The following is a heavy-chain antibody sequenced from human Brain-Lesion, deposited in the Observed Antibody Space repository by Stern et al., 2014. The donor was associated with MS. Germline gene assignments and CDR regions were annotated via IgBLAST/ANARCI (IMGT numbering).Heavy chain of an antibody. V-gene: IGHV3-30*18. J-gene: IGHJ5*02. D-gene: IGHD2/OR15-2a*01. Sequence: QLVQSGGGVVQPGRPLRLSCVASGFTFGSCAMHWVRQAPGKGLEGVAGVSHDGSNKYYADSVKGRFTISRDNSQNTLYMQMSSLRPEDTAVYYCAKDRQYLTYFFDHWGQGSLVTVSS. CDR2: VSHDGSNK. CDR3: AKDRQYLTYFFDH. CDR1: GFTFGSCA.